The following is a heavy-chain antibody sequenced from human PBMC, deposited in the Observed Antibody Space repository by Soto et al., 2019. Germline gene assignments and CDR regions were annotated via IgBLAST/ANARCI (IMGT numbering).Heavy chain of an antibody. J-gene: IGHJ5*02. CDR3: ARVAVAAGTAGWFYP. V-gene: IGHV1-18*01. CDR1: GYTFTSYG. CDR2: ISAYNGNT. D-gene: IGHD6-13*01. Sequence: ASVKVSCKASGYTFTSYGISWVRQAPGQGLEWMGWISAYNGNTNYAQKLQGRVTMTTDTSTSTAYMELRSLRSDDTAVYYCARVAVAAGTAGWFYPLCQGTLLTISS.